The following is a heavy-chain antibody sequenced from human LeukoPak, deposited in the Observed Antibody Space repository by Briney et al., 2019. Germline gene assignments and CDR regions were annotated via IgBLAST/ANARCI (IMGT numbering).Heavy chain of an antibody. CDR1: GFTFSSYG. J-gene: IGHJ3*02. Sequence: GRSLRLSCAASGFTFSSYGMHWVRQAPGKGLEWVTVVSDDGSNKYFADSVKGRFTISRDNAKNSLYLQMNSLRAEDTAVFYCARRGSGDAFDIWGQGTMVTVSS. CDR2: VSDDGSNK. V-gene: IGHV3-30*03. CDR3: ARRGSGDAFDI. D-gene: IGHD6-19*01.